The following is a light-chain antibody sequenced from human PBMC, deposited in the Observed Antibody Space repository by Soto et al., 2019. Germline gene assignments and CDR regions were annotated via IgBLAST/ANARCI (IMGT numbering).Light chain of an antibody. V-gene: IGKV3-15*01. CDR2: STS. CDR3: QQYSKWPLT. CDR1: QSVSSY. Sequence: EIVLTQSPDTLSLSPGERATLSCRASQSVSSYLAWYQQKLGQAPRLLMYSTSTRATGIPARFSGSGSGTEFILTISSLQSEDFAVYYCQQYSKWPLTFGGGTKVDI. J-gene: IGKJ4*01.